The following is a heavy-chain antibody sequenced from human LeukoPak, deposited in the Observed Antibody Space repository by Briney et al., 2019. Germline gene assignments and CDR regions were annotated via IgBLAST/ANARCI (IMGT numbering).Heavy chain of an antibody. CDR2: ISWNSGSI. CDR3: AKVRIAAAGGGAFDI. V-gene: IGHV3-9*01. CDR1: GFTFDDYA. Sequence: AGGSLRLSCAASGFTFDDYAMHWVRQAPGKGLEWVSGISWNSGSIGYADSVKGRFTISRDNAKNSLYLQMNSLRAEDTALYYCAKVRIAAAGGGAFDIWGQGTMVTVSS. D-gene: IGHD6-13*01. J-gene: IGHJ3*02.